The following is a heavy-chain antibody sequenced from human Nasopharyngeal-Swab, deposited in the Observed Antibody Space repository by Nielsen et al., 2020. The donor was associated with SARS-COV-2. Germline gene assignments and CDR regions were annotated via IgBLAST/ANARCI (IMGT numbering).Heavy chain of an antibody. CDR1: GGSVSSGSYY. CDR3: ARVGAAAGRGENYYYYYGMDV. Sequence: SETLSLTCTVSGGSVSSGSYYWSWIRQPPGKGLEWIGYIYYSGSTNYNPSLKSRVTLSVDTSKNQFSLKLSSVTAADTAVYYCARVGAAAGRGENYYYYYGMDVWGQGTTVTVS. D-gene: IGHD6-13*01. CDR2: IYYSGST. V-gene: IGHV4-61*01. J-gene: IGHJ6*02.